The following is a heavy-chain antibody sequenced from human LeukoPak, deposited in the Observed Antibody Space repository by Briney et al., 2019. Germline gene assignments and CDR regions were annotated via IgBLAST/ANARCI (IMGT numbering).Heavy chain of an antibody. V-gene: IGHV3-13*01. CDR1: GFTFIIYD. Sequence: GGSLRLSCAASGFTFIIYDMHWVRQATGKALEWVSAIDTAGDTYYPGSVKGRFTISRENAKNSLYLQMNSLRAGDTAVYYCARGDYDSSGYTSDYWGQGTLVTVSS. D-gene: IGHD3-22*01. J-gene: IGHJ4*02. CDR3: ARGDYDSSGYTSDY. CDR2: IDTAGDT.